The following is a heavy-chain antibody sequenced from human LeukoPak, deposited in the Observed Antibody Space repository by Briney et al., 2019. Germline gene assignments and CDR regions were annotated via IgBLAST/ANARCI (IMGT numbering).Heavy chain of an antibody. J-gene: IGHJ4*02. V-gene: IGHV3-48*01. D-gene: IGHD6-19*01. CDR3: AKVGVMRRSGWFGGDYFDF. CDR1: GFTFSSYS. Sequence: GGSLRLSCAASGFTFSSYSMNWVRQAPGKGLEWVSYISSSSSTIYYADSVKGRFTISRDNAKNTVSLQMNSLRAEDTAVYYCAKVGVMRRSGWFGGDYFDFWGQGTLVTVSS. CDR2: ISSSSSTI.